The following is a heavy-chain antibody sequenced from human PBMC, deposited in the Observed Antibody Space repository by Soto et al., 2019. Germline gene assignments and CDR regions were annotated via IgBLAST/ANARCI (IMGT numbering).Heavy chain of an antibody. V-gene: IGHV3-73*01. J-gene: IGHJ4*02. Sequence: GGSLRLSCAASGFTFSDSAIHWVRQAPGKGLEWVGRVANKPEGYTITYGVSVKGRFTISRDNSKNTLSLQMSSLRAEDTAVYYCARDPVVDDYWGQGTLVTVSS. CDR3: ARDPVVDDY. D-gene: IGHD2-15*01. CDR1: GFTFSDSA. CDR2: VANKPEGYTI.